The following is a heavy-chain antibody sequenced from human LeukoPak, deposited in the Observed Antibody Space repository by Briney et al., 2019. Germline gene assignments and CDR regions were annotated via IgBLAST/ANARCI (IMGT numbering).Heavy chain of an antibody. Sequence: PGGSLRLSCAASGFTFSSYAMSWVRQAPGKGLEWVSAISGSGGSTYYADSVKGRFTISRDNSKNTLYLQMNSLRAEDAAVYYCAGLATMPWYFDYWGQGTLVTVSS. J-gene: IGHJ4*02. V-gene: IGHV3-23*01. D-gene: IGHD5-12*01. CDR1: GFTFSSYA. CDR3: AGLATMPWYFDY. CDR2: ISGSGGST.